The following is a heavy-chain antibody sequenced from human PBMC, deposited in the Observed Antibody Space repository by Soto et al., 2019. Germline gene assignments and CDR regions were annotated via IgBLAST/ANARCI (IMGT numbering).Heavy chain of an antibody. CDR3: AGDARGKRGVDEMEI. J-gene: IGHJ2*01. Sequence: VSLQVSCKSSGYIFTGYHIHWVRHAPGRGLEWMGWINPNSGDTEYAQNFQGRVTMARDTSFKVVYMEMSGLMSDDTAVYYWAGDARGKRGVDEMEIWGR. CDR2: INPNSGDT. CDR1: GYIFTGYH. D-gene: IGHD3-10*01. V-gene: IGHV1-2*02.